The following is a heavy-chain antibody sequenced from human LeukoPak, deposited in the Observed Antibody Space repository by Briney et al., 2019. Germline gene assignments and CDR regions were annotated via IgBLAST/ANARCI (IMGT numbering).Heavy chain of an antibody. V-gene: IGHV4-34*01. CDR1: GGSFSGYY. Sequence: SETLSLTCAVYGGSFSGYYWSWIRQPPGKGLEWIGEINHSGSTNYNPSLKSRVTISVDTSKNQFSLKLSSVTAADTAVYYCARGSSSLDYYYYYYMDVWGKGTTVTVSS. D-gene: IGHD6-6*01. CDR2: INHSGST. CDR3: ARGSSSLDYYYYYYMDV. J-gene: IGHJ6*03.